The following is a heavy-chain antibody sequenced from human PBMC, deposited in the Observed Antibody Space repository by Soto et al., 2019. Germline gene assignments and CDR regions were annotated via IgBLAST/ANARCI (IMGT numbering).Heavy chain of an antibody. CDR1: GYTFTSYD. V-gene: IGHV1-8*01. CDR3: APRELQTPWAPFQH. CDR2: MNPNSGNT. D-gene: IGHD1-26*01. J-gene: IGHJ1*01. Sequence: GASVKVSCKASGYTFTSYDINWGRQATGQGLEWMGWMNPNSGNTGYAQKFQGRVTMTRNASISTAYMELSSLRSEDTAVYYCAPRELQTPWAPFQHWGQGTLVTVSS.